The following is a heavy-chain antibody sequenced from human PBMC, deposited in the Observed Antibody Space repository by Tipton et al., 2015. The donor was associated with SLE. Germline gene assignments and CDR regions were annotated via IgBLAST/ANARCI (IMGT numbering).Heavy chain of an antibody. CDR3: ARQRSIGGKDYGMDV. D-gene: IGHD3-16*01. J-gene: IGHJ6*02. Sequence: LRLSCTVSGGSISSSSYYWGWIRQPPGKGLEWIGSIYYSGSTYYNPSLKSRVTISVDTSKNQFSLKLSSVTAADTAVYYCARQRSIGGKDYGMDVWGQGTTVAVSS. V-gene: IGHV4-39*07. CDR2: IYYSGST. CDR1: GGSISSSSYY.